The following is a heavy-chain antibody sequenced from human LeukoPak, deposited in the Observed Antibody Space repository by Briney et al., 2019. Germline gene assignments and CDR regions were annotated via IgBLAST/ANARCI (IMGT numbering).Heavy chain of an antibody. CDR3: AREARDYYDSPSWFDP. V-gene: IGHV4-39*07. CDR2: SGST. J-gene: IGHJ5*02. D-gene: IGHD3-22*01. Sequence: PSETLSLTCTVSGGSISSSSYYWGWIRQPPGKGLEWIGSSGSTYYNPSLKSRVTISVDTSKNQFSLRLSSVTAADTAVYYCAREARDYYDSPSWFDPWGQGILVTVSS. CDR1: GGSISSSSYY.